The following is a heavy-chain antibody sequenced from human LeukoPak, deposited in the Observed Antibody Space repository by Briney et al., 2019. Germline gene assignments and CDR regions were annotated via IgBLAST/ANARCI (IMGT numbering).Heavy chain of an antibody. J-gene: IGHJ6*03. CDR1: GGSISSTSYY. Sequence: SETLSLTCTVSGGSISSTSYYWGWIRQPPGKGLEWIGGIYYSGSTYYNPSLTRLPTISVDTSKTQFSLKLSSVTAADTAVYYCARSQTIAAAGTPANYYYYMEVWGKGTTVTVSS. V-gene: IGHV4-39*07. CDR3: ARSQTIAAAGTPANYYYYMEV. CDR2: IYYSGST. D-gene: IGHD6-13*01.